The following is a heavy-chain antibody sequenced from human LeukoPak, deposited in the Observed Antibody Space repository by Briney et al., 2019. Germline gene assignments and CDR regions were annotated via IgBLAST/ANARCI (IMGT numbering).Heavy chain of an antibody. Sequence: ESGPTLVKPTQTLTLTCTFSGFSLSTSGVGVGWIRRPPGKALEWLALIYWDDDKRYSPSLKSRLTITKDTSRNQVVLTMTNMDPVDTATYYSAPSRWPRADFDYWGQGTLVTVSS. D-gene: IGHD4-23*01. CDR1: GFSLSTSGVG. CDR3: APSRWPRADFDY. V-gene: IGHV2-5*02. J-gene: IGHJ4*02. CDR2: IYWDDDK.